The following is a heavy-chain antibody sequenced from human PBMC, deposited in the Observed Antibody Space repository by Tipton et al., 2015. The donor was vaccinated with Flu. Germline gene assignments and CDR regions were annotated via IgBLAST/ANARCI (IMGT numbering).Heavy chain of an antibody. V-gene: IGHV4-31*03. J-gene: IGHJ3*02. CDR2: IYYSGST. Sequence: TLSPTCTVSGGSISSGGYYWSWIRQHPGKGLEWIGYIYYSGSTYYNPSLKSRVTISVDTSKNQFSLKLSSVTAADTAVYYCARDPVVGATPGAFDIWGQGTMVTVSS. CDR1: GGSISSGGYY. CDR3: ARDPVVGATPGAFDI. D-gene: IGHD1-26*01.